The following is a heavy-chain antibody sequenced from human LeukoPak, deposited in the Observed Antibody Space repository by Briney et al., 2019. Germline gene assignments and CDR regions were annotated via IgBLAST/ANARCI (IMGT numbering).Heavy chain of an antibody. CDR3: ACTPYYNSSGSSFDY. V-gene: IGHV1-69*05. J-gene: IGHJ4*02. D-gene: IGHD3-22*01. CDR1: GGTFSSYA. CDR2: IIPIFGTA. Sequence: ASVKVSCKASGGTFSSYAISWVRQAPGQGLEWMGRIIPIFGTANYAQKFQGRVTITTDESTSTAYMELSSLRSEDTAVYYCACTPYYNSSGSSFDYWGQGTLVTVSS.